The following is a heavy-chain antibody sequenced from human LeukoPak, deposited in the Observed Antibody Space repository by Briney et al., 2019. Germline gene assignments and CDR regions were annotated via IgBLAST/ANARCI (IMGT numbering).Heavy chain of an antibody. CDR3: AKEGEGYNYGYAY. D-gene: IGHD5-18*01. Sequence: HPGGSLRLSCAASGFIFRTYAMTWDRQAPGKGLEWVSATSGSGDKTYYADSVKGRFTISRDNSKNTVYLQMNRLRIEDTAEYYCAKEGEGYNYGYAYWGQGTLVTVSS. CDR1: GFIFRTYA. J-gene: IGHJ4*02. V-gene: IGHV3-23*01. CDR2: TSGSGDKT.